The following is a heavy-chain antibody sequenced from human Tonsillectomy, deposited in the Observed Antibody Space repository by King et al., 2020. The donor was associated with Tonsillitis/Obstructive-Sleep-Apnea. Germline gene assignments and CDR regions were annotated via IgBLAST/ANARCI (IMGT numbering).Heavy chain of an antibody. CDR2: IKQDGSEK. CDR1: GFTFSTYW. CDR3: ARDRVTMIVLVHCFDY. J-gene: IGHJ4*02. D-gene: IGHD3-22*01. Sequence: QLVQSGGGLVQPGGSLRLSCAASGFTFSTYWMTWVRQAPGKGLEWVANIKQDGSEKYYVDSVKGRFTISRDNAKNSLYLQMNSLRAEDTAVYYCARDRVTMIVLVHCFDYWGQGTLVTVSS. V-gene: IGHV3-7*03.